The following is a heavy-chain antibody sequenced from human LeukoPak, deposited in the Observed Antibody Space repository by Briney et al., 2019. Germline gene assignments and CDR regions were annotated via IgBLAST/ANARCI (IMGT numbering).Heavy chain of an antibody. CDR3: ARVETGYSSGWYRT. J-gene: IGHJ5*02. Sequence: GASVKVSCKASGGTFSSYAISWVRQAPGQGLEWMGRIIPILGIANYAQKFQGRVTITADKSTSTAYMELSSLRSEDTAVYYCARVETGYSSGWYRTWGQGTLVTVSS. V-gene: IGHV1-69*04. D-gene: IGHD6-19*01. CDR2: IIPILGIA. CDR1: GGTFSSYA.